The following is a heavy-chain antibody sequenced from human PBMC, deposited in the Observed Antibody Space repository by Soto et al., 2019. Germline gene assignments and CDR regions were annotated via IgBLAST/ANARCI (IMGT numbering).Heavy chain of an antibody. Sequence: PSQTLSLTCDISGEIISSNSAAWNWIRQSPARGLEWLGRTYYRSKWYNDYAVSVRGRITINPDTSKNQFSLQLKSVTPDDTAVYYCARGRAAGRGDWLDHWGQGTQVTVSS. CDR1: GEIISSNSAA. V-gene: IGHV6-1*01. D-gene: IGHD6-13*01. J-gene: IGHJ5*02. CDR3: ARGRAAGRGDWLDH. CDR2: TYYRSKWYN.